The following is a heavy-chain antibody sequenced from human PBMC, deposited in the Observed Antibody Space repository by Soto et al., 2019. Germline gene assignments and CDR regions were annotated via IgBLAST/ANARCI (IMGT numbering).Heavy chain of an antibody. V-gene: IGHV1-46*01. CDR3: ARGPVEMAIGY. D-gene: IGHD2-2*01. CDR2: INPSGGST. Sequence: QVQLVQSGAEVKKPGASVKVSCKASGYTLTSYYMHWVRQAPGQGLEWMGIINPSGGSTSYAQKCQGRVTMTRDTSTSTVYMELSSLRSEDTAVYYCARGPVEMAIGYWGQGTLVTVSS. J-gene: IGHJ4*02. CDR1: GYTLTSYY.